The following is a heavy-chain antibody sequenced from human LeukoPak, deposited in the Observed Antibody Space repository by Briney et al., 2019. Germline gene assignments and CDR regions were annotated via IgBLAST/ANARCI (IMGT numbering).Heavy chain of an antibody. CDR2: IRPDGRSE. Sequence: GGSLRLSCAASGFTFSSYWMHWVRQAPGKGLVWVSRIRPDGRSEIYADSVNGRFTISKDNTKNTLHLQTTSVRAENTAVYCCAKGVAVGGGYFDYWGQGTLVTVSS. J-gene: IGHJ4*02. V-gene: IGHV3-74*01. CDR3: AKGVAVGGGYFDY. D-gene: IGHD6-19*01. CDR1: GFTFSSYW.